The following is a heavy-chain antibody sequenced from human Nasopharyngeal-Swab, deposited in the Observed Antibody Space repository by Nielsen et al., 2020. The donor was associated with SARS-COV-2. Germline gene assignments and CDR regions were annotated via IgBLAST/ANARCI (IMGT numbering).Heavy chain of an antibody. D-gene: IGHD3-22*01. CDR3: AHGRYTMSYYYYMDV. V-gene: IGHV3-23*01. Sequence: GESLKISCAASGFTFSSYAMSWVRQAPGKGLEWVSAISGSGGSTYYADSVKGRCTISRDNSKTTLYLQMNSLRAEDTAVYSCAHGRYTMSYYYYMDVWGKGTTVTVSS. CDR2: ISGSGGST. J-gene: IGHJ6*03. CDR1: GFTFSSYA.